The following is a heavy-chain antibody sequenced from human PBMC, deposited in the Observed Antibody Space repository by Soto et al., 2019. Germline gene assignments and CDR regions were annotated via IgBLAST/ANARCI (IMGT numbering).Heavy chain of an antibody. J-gene: IGHJ4*02. V-gene: IGHV1-69*02. Sequence: QVQLVQSGTEVKKPGSSVKVSCKASGGTFRNYPINWVRQAPGQGLEWMGSIFPLTDIPDYAQNFQARLTISADKSTNTAYMELSSLTSDDAAMYFCARGTFVVLNYFESWGQGTLVTVSS. CDR3: ARGTFVVLNYFES. CDR1: GGTFRNYP. D-gene: IGHD1-1*01. CDR2: IFPLTDIP.